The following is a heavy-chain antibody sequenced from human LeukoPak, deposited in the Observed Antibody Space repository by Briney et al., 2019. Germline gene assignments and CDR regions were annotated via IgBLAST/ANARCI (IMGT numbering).Heavy chain of an antibody. CDR2: ISTSSSYI. CDR1: GFTFSSYS. V-gene: IGHV3-21*01. J-gene: IGHJ3*02. D-gene: IGHD4-23*01. Sequence: GGSLRLSCAAYGFTFSSYSMNWVRQAPGKGLEWVSFISTSSSYIYYADSVKGRFTISRDNAKNSLYLEMNSLRAEDTAVYYCARDKATVVTGGAFDIWGQGTMVTVSS. CDR3: ARDKATVVTGGAFDI.